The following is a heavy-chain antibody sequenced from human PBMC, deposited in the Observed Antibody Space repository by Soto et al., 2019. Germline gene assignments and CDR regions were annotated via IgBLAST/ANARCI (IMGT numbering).Heavy chain of an antibody. CDR3: ARGLTVFGIPNYYYYMDV. D-gene: IGHD2-8*01. CDR1: GYTFTNDD. Sequence: ASVKVSCKASGYTFTNDDINWVRQATGQGLEWMGWMKPNSGNTAYAQKFQGRVTMTRNTSISTAYMELSSLRSEDTAVYYCARGLTVFGIPNYYYYMDVWGKGTTVTVSS. J-gene: IGHJ6*03. CDR2: MKPNSGNT. V-gene: IGHV1-8*01.